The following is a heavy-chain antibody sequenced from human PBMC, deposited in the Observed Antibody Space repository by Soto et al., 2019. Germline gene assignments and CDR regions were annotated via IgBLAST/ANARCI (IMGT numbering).Heavy chain of an antibody. V-gene: IGHV4-31*03. CDR2: IYYSGST. CDR1: GGSISSGGYC. D-gene: IGHD3-3*01. Sequence: SETLSLTCTVSGGSISSGGYCWSWIRQHPGKGLEWIGYIYYSGSTYYNPSLKSRVTISVDTSKNQFSLKLSSVTAADTAVYYCARGIYYDFWSGYPGYFDYWGQGTLVTVSS. J-gene: IGHJ4*02. CDR3: ARGIYYDFWSGYPGYFDY.